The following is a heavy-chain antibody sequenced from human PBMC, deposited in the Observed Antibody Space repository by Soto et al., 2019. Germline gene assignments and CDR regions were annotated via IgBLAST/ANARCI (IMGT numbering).Heavy chain of an antibody. V-gene: IGHV1-46*01. CDR2: IAPSGGST. CDR3: ARTGTRVAALAI. CDR1: GYSCTSYY. D-gene: IGHD1-1*01. J-gene: IGHJ3*02. Sequence: VKGPCKASGYSCTSYYPHWVRQAPGRRLEWMGIIAPSGGSTSYAQRFQGRVPMNRETSTSTVYMELSSLSSEDTAVYACARTGTRVAALAIWGQGTTVTVTS.